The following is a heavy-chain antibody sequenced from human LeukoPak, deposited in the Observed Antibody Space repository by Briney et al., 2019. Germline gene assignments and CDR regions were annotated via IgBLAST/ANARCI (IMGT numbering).Heavy chain of an antibody. CDR1: RFTFSSYG. D-gene: IGHD2-8*01. V-gene: IGHV3-30*02. CDR3: AKDRCSNGVGCYYYYMDV. J-gene: IGHJ6*03. CDR2: IQYDGSNE. Sequence: GGTLRLSCAASRFTFSSYGMHWVRQAPGKGLEWVAYIQYDGSNEQYADSVKGRFGISRDSSKNILYLQMNSLRAEDTAVYYCAKDRCSNGVGCYYYYMDVWGKGTTVTISS.